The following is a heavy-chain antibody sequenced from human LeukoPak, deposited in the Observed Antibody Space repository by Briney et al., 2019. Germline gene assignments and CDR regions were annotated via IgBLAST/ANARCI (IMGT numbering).Heavy chain of an antibody. D-gene: IGHD6-13*01. CDR2: ISGRGDYT. J-gene: IGHJ6*04. V-gene: IGHV3-23*01. CDR3: AKGPRSSWYHYGMDV. CDR1: GFTFSTYV. Sequence: GGSLRLSCAASGFTFSTYVMTWVRQAPGKGLEWVSVISGRGDYTYYADSMKGRFTISRDNSKNSLFLQMNGLRAEDTAVYYCAKGPRSSWYHYGMDVWGKGTTVTVSS.